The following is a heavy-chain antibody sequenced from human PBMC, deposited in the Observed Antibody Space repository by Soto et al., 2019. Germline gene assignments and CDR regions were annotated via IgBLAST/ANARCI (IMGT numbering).Heavy chain of an antibody. V-gene: IGHV7-4-1*01. D-gene: IGHD5-12*01. CDR1: GYTFTSYA. CDR3: ARGPPWWLRYSPQDYYYGMDV. J-gene: IGHJ6*02. CDR2: INTNTGNP. Sequence: ASVKVSCKASGYTFTSYAMNWVRQAPGQGLEWMGWINTNTGNPTYAQGFTGRFVFSLDTSVSTAYLQICSLKAEDTAVYYCARGPPWWLRYSPQDYYYGMDVWGQGTTVTSP.